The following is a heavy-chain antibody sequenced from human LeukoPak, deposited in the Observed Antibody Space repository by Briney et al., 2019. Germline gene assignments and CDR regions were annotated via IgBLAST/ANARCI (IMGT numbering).Heavy chain of an antibody. J-gene: IGHJ4*02. CDR3: VRDRRYSYGYSGPDY. Sequence: SETLSLTCTVSGYSVSGIFYWGWIRQPPGKGLEWIANIYHSGGTYYNPSLKSRVTLSVDTSNNQFFLKLSSVTAADTAVYYCVRDRRYSYGYSGPDYWGQGTLVTVSS. V-gene: IGHV4-38-2*02. CDR1: GYSVSGIFY. D-gene: IGHD5-18*01. CDR2: IYHSGGT.